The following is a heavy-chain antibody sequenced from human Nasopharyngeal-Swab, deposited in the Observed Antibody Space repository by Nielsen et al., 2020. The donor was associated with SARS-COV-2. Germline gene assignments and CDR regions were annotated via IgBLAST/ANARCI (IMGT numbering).Heavy chain of an antibody. D-gene: IGHD2-15*01. CDR2: ISAYNGNT. J-gene: IGHJ6*02. Sequence: ASVKVSCKASGYTFTSYGISWVRQAPGQGLEWMGWISAYNGNTNYAQKLQGRVTMTTDTSTSTAYMELRSLRSEDTAVYYCATAPAVVVVAATRDYYYYGMDVWGQGTTVTVSS. CDR3: ATAPAVVVVAATRDYYYYGMDV. V-gene: IGHV1-18*01. CDR1: GYTFTSYG.